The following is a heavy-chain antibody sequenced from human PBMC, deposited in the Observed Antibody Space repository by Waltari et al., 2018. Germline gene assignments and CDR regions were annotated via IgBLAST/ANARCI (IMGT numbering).Heavy chain of an antibody. Sequence: EVHLVECGGGLVELGRSLRLYCAASGLPIRSSCLSWVRQDPGKRRDTLPNIRRDGSEIYYVYSVERLFTSSGDQAECVLYLLRNSLRAEDTAVYYCARGLRGASDIWGHRTMVTVSS. J-gene: IGHJ3*02. CDR2: IRRDGSEI. CDR3: ARGLRGASDI. CDR1: GLPIRSSC. D-gene: IGHD2-21*02. V-gene: IGHV3-7*01.